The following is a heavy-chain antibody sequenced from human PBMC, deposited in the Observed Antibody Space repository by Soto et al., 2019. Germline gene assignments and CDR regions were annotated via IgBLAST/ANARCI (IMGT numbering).Heavy chain of an antibody. D-gene: IGHD2-2*03. J-gene: IGHJ3*02. CDR3: ARGWIGDLNDAFDI. Sequence: EVQLVESGGGSVQPGGSLRLSCAASGFTFSRYWMHWARQAPGKGLVWVSRINSYGSSTDYADSVKGRFTISRDNAKNTLYLQMNSLRVEDTAVYYCARGWIGDLNDAFDIWGQGTMVTVSS. V-gene: IGHV3-74*01. CDR1: GFTFSRYW. CDR2: INSYGSST.